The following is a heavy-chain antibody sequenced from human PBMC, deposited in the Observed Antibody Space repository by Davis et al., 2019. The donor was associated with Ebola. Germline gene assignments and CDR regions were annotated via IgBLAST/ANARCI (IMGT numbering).Heavy chain of an antibody. CDR3: AREGGIAAAGIDY. CDR1: GGSFSGYY. CDR2: IYYSGST. J-gene: IGHJ4*02. V-gene: IGHV4-31*11. Sequence: MPSETLSLTCAVSGGSFSGYYWSWIRQHPGKGLEWIGYIYYSGSTDYNPSLESRVTMSVDTSKNQFSLKLSSLTAADTAVYYCAREGGIAAAGIDYWGQGTLVTVSS. D-gene: IGHD6-13*01.